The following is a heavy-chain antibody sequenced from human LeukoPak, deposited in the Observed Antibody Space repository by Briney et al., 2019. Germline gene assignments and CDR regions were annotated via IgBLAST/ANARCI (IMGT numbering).Heavy chain of an antibody. V-gene: IGHV4-34*01. D-gene: IGHD3-16*01. CDR1: GGSFTAYY. CDR3: AMVVWGSYFDY. J-gene: IGHJ4*02. Sequence: SETLSLTCAVYGGSFTAYYWSVIRQPPGKGLEWIGEINHSGSINYNPSLKSRVTTSVDTSKNQFSLKLSSVTAADMAVYYCAMVVWGSYFDYWGQGTLVTVSS. CDR2: INHSGSI.